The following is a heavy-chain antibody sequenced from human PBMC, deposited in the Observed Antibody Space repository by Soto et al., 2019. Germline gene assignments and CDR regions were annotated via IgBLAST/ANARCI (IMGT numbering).Heavy chain of an antibody. CDR3: AKAVEMATIEALIFDY. D-gene: IGHD5-12*01. V-gene: IGHV3-23*01. CDR2: ISGSGGST. J-gene: IGHJ4*02. CDR1: GFTFSSYA. Sequence: PGGSLRLSCAASGFTFSSYAMSWVRQAPGKGLEWVSAISGSGGSTYYADSVKGRFTISRDNSKNTLYLQMNSLRAEDTAVYYCAKAVEMATIEALIFDYWGQGTLVTSPQ.